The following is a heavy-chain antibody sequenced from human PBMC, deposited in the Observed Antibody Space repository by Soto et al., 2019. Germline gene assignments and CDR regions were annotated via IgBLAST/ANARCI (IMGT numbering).Heavy chain of an antibody. V-gene: IGHV3-23*01. CDR1: GFTFSTYA. Sequence: LRLSCAASGFTFSTYAMSWVRQAPGKGLEWVSAISGSGGSTYYADSVKGRFTISRDNSEHTLYPQMNSLRAEDTAVYYCANWQLRAAQYYYYKGLDVFDQGTTVAVSS. CDR3: ANWQLRAAQYYYYKGLDV. CDR2: ISGSGGST. J-gene: IGHJ6*02. D-gene: IGHD6-6*01.